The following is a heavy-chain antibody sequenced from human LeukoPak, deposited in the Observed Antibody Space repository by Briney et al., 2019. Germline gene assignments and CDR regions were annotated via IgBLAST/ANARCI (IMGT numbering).Heavy chain of an antibody. CDR2: ISGSGGSA. CDR1: GFTFDDYG. J-gene: IGHJ3*02. CDR3: AKVTTLEWLPIDAFDI. V-gene: IGHV3-23*01. D-gene: IGHD3-3*01. Sequence: GGSLRLSCAASGFTFDDYGMSWVRQAPGKGLEWVSAISGSGGSAYYADSVKGRFTISRDNSKNTLYLQMNSLRAEDTAVYYCAKVTTLEWLPIDAFDIWGQGTMVTVSS.